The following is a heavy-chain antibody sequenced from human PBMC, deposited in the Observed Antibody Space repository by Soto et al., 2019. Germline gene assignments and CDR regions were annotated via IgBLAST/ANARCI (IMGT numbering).Heavy chain of an antibody. CDR1: GCSLSSYY. Sequence: SEPLSLTWPISGCSLSSYYKSWLRPPPGKGLEWIGYIYYSGSTNYNPSLKSRVTISVDTSKNQFSLKLSSVTAADTAVYYCASQGAITAYDDIMDVCGEWATV. V-gene: IGHV4-59*01. J-gene: IGHJ6*01. D-gene: IGHD3-3*01. CDR2: IYYSGST. CDR3: ASQGAITAYDDIMDV.